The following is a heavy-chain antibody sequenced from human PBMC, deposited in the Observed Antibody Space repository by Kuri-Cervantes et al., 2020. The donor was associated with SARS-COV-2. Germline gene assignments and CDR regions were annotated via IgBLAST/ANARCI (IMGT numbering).Heavy chain of an antibody. CDR1: GFTFSSYG. V-gene: IGHV3-NL1*01. Sequence: GESLKISCAASGFTFSSYGMHWVRQAPGKGLEWVSVIYSGGSTYYADSVKGRFTISRDNSKNTLYLQMNSLRAEDTAVYYCARDGIRWFRFQHWGQGTLVTVSS. CDR3: ARDGIRWFRFQH. J-gene: IGHJ1*01. CDR2: IYSGGST. D-gene: IGHD4-23*01.